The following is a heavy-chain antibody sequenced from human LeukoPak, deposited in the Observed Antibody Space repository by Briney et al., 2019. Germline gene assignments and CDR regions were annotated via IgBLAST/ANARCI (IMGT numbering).Heavy chain of an antibody. J-gene: IGHJ4*02. CDR3: ARWELSGRVMERLSWIDH. V-gene: IGHV3-20*04. CDR2: INWKGGGT. Sequence: GGSLRLSCAASGFTFDDFGMTWVRQAAGEGLEWVSCINWKGGGTGYADSVKGRFTISRDNAKKILYLQMNSLRVEDTAVYYCARWELSGRVMERLSWIDHWGQGALVTVSS. D-gene: IGHD3-16*02. CDR1: GFTFDDFG.